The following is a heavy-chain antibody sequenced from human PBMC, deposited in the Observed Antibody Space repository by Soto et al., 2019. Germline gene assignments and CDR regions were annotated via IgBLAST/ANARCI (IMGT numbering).Heavy chain of an antibody. J-gene: IGHJ4*02. CDR1: GYTFTSYY. V-gene: IGHV1-46*03. CDR3: ARAPTPYYDYIWGSYPNYFDY. CDR2: INPSGGST. D-gene: IGHD3-16*02. Sequence: GASVKVSCKASGYTFTSYYMHWVRQAPGQGLEWMGIINPSGGSTSYAQKFQGRVTMTRDTSTSTVYMELSSLRSEDTAVYYCARAPTPYYDYIWGSYPNYFDYWGQGTLVTVSS.